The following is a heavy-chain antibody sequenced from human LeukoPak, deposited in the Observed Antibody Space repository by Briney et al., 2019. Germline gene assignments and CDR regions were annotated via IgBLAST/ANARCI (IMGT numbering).Heavy chain of an antibody. CDR2: INHSGST. J-gene: IGHJ5*02. CDR3: ARPLYNSWDWFDP. V-gene: IGHV4-34*01. CDR1: GGSFSGYY. D-gene: IGHD1-1*01. Sequence: SETLSLTCAVYGGSFSGYYWSWIRQPPGKGLEWIGEINHSGSTNYNPSLKSRATISLDASKNQFSLKLRSVTATDTATYYCARPLYNSWDWFDPWGQGTLVTVSS.